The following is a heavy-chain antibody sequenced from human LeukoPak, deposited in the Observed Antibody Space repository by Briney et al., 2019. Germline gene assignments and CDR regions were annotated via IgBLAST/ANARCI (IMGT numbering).Heavy chain of an antibody. CDR3: ARDRYYVPDY. V-gene: IGHV3-74*03. J-gene: IGHJ4*02. D-gene: IGHD3-10*02. CDR1: GFTFSNYW. Sequence: GRSLRLSCAASGFTFSNYWMHWVRQAPGNGLVWVSPIHREGISTTYADSVKGRFTLSRDNAKNTVYLQMNSLRAEDTAVYYCARDRYYVPDYWGQGTLVTVSS. CDR2: IHREGIST.